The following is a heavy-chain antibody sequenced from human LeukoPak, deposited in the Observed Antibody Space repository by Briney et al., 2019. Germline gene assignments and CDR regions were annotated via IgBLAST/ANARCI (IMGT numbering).Heavy chain of an antibody. CDR3: ARATTVTLFDY. D-gene: IGHD4-17*01. CDR2: IIPILGIA. V-gene: IGHV1-69*04. J-gene: IGHJ4*02. Sequence: SVKVSCKASGGTFSSYAISWVRQAPGQGLEWMGRIIPILGIANYAQKFQGRVTITADKSTSTAYMELSSLRSEDTVVYYCARATTVTLFDYWGQGTLVTVSS. CDR1: GGTFSSYA.